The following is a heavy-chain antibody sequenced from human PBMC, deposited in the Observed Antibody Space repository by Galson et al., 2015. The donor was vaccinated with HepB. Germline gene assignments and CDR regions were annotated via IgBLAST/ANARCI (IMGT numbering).Heavy chain of an antibody. CDR1: GFTFSSNW. V-gene: IGHV3-74*01. Sequence: SLRLSCAAPGFTFSSNWMQWVRQAPGKGLEWVSRINSDVSTTSYTDSVKGRFTISRDNAKNTLYLQMNSLRAEDTAVYYCGNWGSSWGQGTLDTVSS. J-gene: IGHJ5*02. D-gene: IGHD7-27*01. CDR3: GNWGSS. CDR2: INSDVSTT.